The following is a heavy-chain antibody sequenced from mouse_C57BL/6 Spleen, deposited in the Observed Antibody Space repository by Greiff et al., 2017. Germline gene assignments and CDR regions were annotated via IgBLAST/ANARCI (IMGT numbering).Heavy chain of an antibody. V-gene: IGHV5-16*01. J-gene: IGHJ2*01. Sequence: EVQVVESEGGLVQPGSSMKLSCTASGFTFSDYYMAWVRQVPEKGLEWVANINYDGSSTYYLDSLKSRFIISRDNAKNILYLQMSSLKSEDTATYDCARGYSSGYLYYFDYWGQGTTLTVSS. CDR3: ARGYSSGYLYYFDY. CDR1: GFTFSDYY. CDR2: INYDGSST. D-gene: IGHD3-2*02.